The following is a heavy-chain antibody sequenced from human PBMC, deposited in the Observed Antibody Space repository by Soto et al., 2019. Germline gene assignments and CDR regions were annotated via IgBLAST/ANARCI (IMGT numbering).Heavy chain of an antibody. J-gene: IGHJ5*02. V-gene: IGHV4-39*01. D-gene: IGHD2-2*01. CDR1: GGSVSDTSYY. Sequence: QVQLQESGPGLVKPSETLSLTCNISGGSVSDTSYYWGWIRQSPVKGLEWIANIYFNGNTYYNPSLKSRATISLDTSKNQFSLKLTSVTAADTAVYYCTRQYLGCFDPWGQGTLVTVSS. CDR3: TRQYLGCFDP. CDR2: IYFNGNT.